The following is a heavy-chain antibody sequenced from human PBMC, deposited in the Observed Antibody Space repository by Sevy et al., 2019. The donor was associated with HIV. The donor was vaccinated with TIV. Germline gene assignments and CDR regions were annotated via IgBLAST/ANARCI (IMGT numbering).Heavy chain of an antibody. CDR3: AKERVYCSGGSCKPGGWFDP. CDR1: GYTFTSYG. Sequence: ASVKVSCKASGYTFTSYGISWVRQAPGQGLEWMGWISAYNGNTNYAQKFQGRVTMTRDTSISTAYMELSRLRSDDTAVYYCAKERVYCSGGSCKPGGWFDPWGQGTLVTVSS. J-gene: IGHJ5*02. D-gene: IGHD2-15*01. CDR2: ISAYNGNT. V-gene: IGHV1-18*01.